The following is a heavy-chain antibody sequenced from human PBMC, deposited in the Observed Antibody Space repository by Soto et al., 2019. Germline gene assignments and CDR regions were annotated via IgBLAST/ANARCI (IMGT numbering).Heavy chain of an antibody. CDR3: TPSPAVANWFDP. D-gene: IGHD2-2*01. CDR1: GFTFSGSA. CDR2: IRSKANSYAT. V-gene: IGHV3-73*01. Sequence: PGGSLRLSCAASGFTFSGSAMHWVRQASGKGLEWVGRIRSKANSYATAYAASVKGRFTISRDDSKNTAYLQMNSLKTEDTAVYYCTPSPAVANWFDPWGQGTLVTSPQ. J-gene: IGHJ5*02.